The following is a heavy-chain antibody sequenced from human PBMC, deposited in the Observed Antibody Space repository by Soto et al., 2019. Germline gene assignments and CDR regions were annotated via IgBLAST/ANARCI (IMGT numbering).Heavy chain of an antibody. CDR2: IYHSGST. J-gene: IGHJ4*02. CDR3: ARGSVTTYLNYFDY. Sequence: SETLSLTCAVSGGSISSSNWWSWVRQPPGKGLEWIGEIYHSGSTNYNPSLKSRVTISVDKSKNQFSLKLSSVTAADTAVYYCARGSVTTYLNYFDYWAREPWSPSPQ. CDR1: GGSISSSNW. D-gene: IGHD4-17*01. V-gene: IGHV4-4*02.